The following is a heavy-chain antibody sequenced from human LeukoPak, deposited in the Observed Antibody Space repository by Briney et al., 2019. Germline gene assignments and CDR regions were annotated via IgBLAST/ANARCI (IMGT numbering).Heavy chain of an antibody. D-gene: IGHD3-10*01. CDR3: ASGLDYYGSGSYYSFQH. CDR2: ISYDGSNK. V-gene: IGHV3-30-3*01. Sequence: GGSLRLSCAASGFTFSSYAMHWVRQAPGKGLEWVAVISYDGSNKYYADSVKGRFTISRDNSKNTLYLQMNSLRAEDTAVYYCASGLDYYGSGSYYSFQHWGQGTLVTVSS. CDR1: GFTFSSYA. J-gene: IGHJ1*01.